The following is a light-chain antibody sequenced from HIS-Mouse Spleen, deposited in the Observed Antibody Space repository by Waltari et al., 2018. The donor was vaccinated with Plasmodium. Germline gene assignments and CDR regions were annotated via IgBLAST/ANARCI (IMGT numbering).Light chain of an antibody. CDR2: KDS. J-gene: IGLJ2*01. CDR3: QSADSSGTYQV. V-gene: IGLV3-25*03. Sequence: SYELTQPPPVAVSPGQTARITCSGDALPKQISYCYQQKPGQAPVLVIYKDSERPSGIPERFSGSSSGTTVTLTISGVQAEDEADYYCQSADSSGTYQVFGGGTKLTVL. CDR1: ALPKQI.